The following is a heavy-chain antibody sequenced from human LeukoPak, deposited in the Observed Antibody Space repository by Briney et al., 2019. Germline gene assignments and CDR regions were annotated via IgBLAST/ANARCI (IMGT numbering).Heavy chain of an antibody. CDR3: ARDRGYCDNGSCGDFDS. D-gene: IGHD2-15*01. J-gene: IGHJ4*02. CDR2: IYYSRRA. CDR1: GFTFNTYSM. V-gene: IGHV4-4*02. Sequence: GSLRLSCAASGFTFNTYSMSWVRQPPGKGLEWVGEIYYSRRAKYNPSLKSRVSISVDKSKNQFSLELTSVTAADTADYYCARDRGYCDNGSCGDFDSWGQGIQVTVSS.